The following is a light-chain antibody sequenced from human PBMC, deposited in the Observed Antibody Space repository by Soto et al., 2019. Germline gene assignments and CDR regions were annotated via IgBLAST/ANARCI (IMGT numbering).Light chain of an antibody. CDR3: QQRSNWPPV. CDR2: GTS. CDR1: HSVSNF. Sequence: EIVMTQSPATLSVSPGERATLSCRASHSVSNFLAWYQQKPGQAPRLLIYGTSNRATGIPARFSGSGSGTDFTLTISSLEPEDFAVYYCQQRSNWPPVFGPGTKVDI. J-gene: IGKJ3*01. V-gene: IGKV3-11*01.